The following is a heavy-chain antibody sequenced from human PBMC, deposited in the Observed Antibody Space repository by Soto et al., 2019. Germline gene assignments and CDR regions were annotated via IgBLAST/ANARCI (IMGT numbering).Heavy chain of an antibody. J-gene: IGHJ5*02. CDR1: GGSISSGDYY. CDR2: IYYSGST. D-gene: IGHD2-2*01. V-gene: IGHV4-30-4*01. CDR3: AREWLGGVPHAMSRVVSWFDP. Sequence: SETLSLTCTVSGGSISSGDYYWSWIRQPPGKGLEWIGYIYYSGSTYYSPSLKSRVTISVDTSKNQFSLKLSSVTAADTAVYYCAREWLGGVPHAMSRVVSWFDPWGQGTLVTVSS.